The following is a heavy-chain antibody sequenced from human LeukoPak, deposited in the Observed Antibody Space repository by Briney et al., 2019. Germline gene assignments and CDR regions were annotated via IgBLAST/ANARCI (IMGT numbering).Heavy chain of an antibody. D-gene: IGHD3-10*01. V-gene: IGHV3-66*01. CDR2: IYSGRSS. J-gene: IGHJ4*02. CDR1: GFTVSSNY. CDR3: ASGYYYGSGSYHY. Sequence: PGGSLRLSCAASGFTVSSNYMCWVRQAPGEGLEWVSVIYSGRSSSYAAPVKGRFTISRDNSKNALYLQMNSLRAEDTAVYYCASGYYYGSGSYHYWGQGTLVTVSS.